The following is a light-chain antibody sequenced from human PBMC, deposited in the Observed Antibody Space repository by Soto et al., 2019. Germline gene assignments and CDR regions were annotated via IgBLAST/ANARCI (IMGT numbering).Light chain of an antibody. CDR1: RSDVGGYNY. V-gene: IGLV2-11*01. J-gene: IGLJ1*01. CDR2: DVS. Sequence: QPALTQPRSVSGSPGQSVTISCTGTRSDVGGYNYVPWYQQHPGKAPKRIIYDVSKRPSGFHDRFSGSNSGNTALLPISAVQAEDEADYYCCSYAGSYTSYVFGTGTKV. CDR3: CSYAGSYTSYV.